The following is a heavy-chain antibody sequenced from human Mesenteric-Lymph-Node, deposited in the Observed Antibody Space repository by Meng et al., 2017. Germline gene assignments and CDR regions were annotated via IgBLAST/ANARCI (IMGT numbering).Heavy chain of an antibody. CDR2: IYYSGST. V-gene: IGHV4-31*01. Sequence: SETLSLTCTVSGGSISGAIYYWSWIRQHPGWGLEWIGNIYYSGSTYHNPSLQSLVTISVDTSKNQFSLKLSSVTAADTAVYYCARDARPLLYHYDSSGYCGYWGQGTLVTVSS. D-gene: IGHD3-22*01. CDR1: GGSISGAIYY. J-gene: IGHJ4*02. CDR3: ARDARPLLYHYDSSGYCGY.